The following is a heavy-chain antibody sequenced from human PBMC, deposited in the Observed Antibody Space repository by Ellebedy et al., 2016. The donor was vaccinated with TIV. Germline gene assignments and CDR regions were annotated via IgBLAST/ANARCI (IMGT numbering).Heavy chain of an antibody. V-gene: IGHV4-38-2*02. Sequence: SETLSLTCTVSNYSISSGNYWGWIRQPPGKGLEWIGSIYHSGSTYYNPPLKRRVTISVDTTKNHLSLRLSSVTAADTAVYYCATFRNLDAFDIWGHGTMVTVSS. J-gene: IGHJ3*02. CDR2: IYHSGST. CDR1: NYSISSGNY. CDR3: ATFRNLDAFDI.